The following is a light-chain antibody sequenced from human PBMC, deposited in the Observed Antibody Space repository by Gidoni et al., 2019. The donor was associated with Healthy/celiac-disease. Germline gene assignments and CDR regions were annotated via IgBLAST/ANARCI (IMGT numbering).Light chain of an antibody. J-gene: IGKJ4*01. CDR1: QSISSW. Sequence: DTQMTQSPSTLSASVGDRVTITCRASQSISSWLAWYQQKPGKAPKLLIYKASSLERGVPSRFSGSGSGKEFTLTISSLQPDDFATYYCQQYNSYPLTFGGGTKVEIK. CDR2: KAS. V-gene: IGKV1-5*03. CDR3: QQYNSYPLT.